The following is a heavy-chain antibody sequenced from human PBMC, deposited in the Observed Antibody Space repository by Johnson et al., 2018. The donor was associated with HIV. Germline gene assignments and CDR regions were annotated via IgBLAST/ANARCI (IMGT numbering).Heavy chain of an antibody. V-gene: IGHV3-23*04. Sequence: VQLVESGGGLVQPGGSLRLSCAASGFTFSSYAMNWVRHAPWKGLEWVSVICVSGGSTYYADSVKGRFTISRDNSKNTLYLQMHSLKTEDTAVYYCTTDPNYGVTFDLWGPGTMVTVS. J-gene: IGHJ3*01. D-gene: IGHD4/OR15-4a*01. CDR3: TTDPNYGVTFDL. CDR2: ICVSGGST. CDR1: GFTFSSYA.